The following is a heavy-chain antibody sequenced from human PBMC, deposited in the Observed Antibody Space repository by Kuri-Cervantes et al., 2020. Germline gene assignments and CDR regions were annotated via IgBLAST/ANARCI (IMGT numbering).Heavy chain of an antibody. J-gene: IGHJ4*02. CDR3: AREDPSGENDF. V-gene: IGHV1-2*02. CDR2: INPNSGDT. D-gene: IGHD3-10*01. Sequence: ASVKVSCKTSGYTFSDYYLHWMRQAPGQGLEWMGWINPNSGDTNFAHKFEDRITMTRDTFISTAYMDLNRLKSDDTAIYYCAREDPSGENDFWGQGTPVTVSS. CDR1: GYTFSDYY.